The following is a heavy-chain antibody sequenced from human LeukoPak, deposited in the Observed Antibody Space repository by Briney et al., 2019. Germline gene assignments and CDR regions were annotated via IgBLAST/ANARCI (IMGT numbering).Heavy chain of an antibody. V-gene: IGHV3-23*01. J-gene: IGHJ6*02. CDR3: AKPRGYCSGGSCYSYYYYGMDV. Sequence: PGASLRLSCAASGFTFSSYAMSWVRQAPGKGLEWVSGISGSGGSTYYADSVEGRFTIPRDNSKNTLYLQMNSLRAEDTAVYYCAKPRGYCSGGSCYSYYYYGMDVWGQGTTVTVSS. CDR2: ISGSGGST. D-gene: IGHD2-15*01. CDR1: GFTFSSYA.